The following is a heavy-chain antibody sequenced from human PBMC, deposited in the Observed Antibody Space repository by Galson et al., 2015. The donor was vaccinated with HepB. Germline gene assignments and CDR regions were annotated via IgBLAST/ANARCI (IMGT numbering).Heavy chain of an antibody. J-gene: IGHJ5*02. V-gene: IGHV3-48*04. Sequence: SLRLSCAASGFTFSDYSMIWVRQAPGKGLEWLSYISGSPATKYYADSVKGRFTISRDNAKNSLFLQMNSLRAEDTAIYYCARDRGDYGDGNWFDPWGQGTLVSVSS. CDR2: ISGSPATK. D-gene: IGHD4-17*01. CDR3: ARDRGDYGDGNWFDP. CDR1: GFTFSDYS.